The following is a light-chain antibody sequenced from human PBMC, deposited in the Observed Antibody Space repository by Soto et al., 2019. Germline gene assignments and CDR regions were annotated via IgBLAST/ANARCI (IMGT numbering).Light chain of an antibody. J-gene: IGLJ1*01. CDR1: SSDVGGYNS. CDR3: SSFTSRSTFNYV. V-gene: IGLV2-14*01. CDR2: EVS. Sequence: QSVLTQPASVSGSPGQSITISCTGTSSDVGGYNSVSWYQQYPGKAPKLMIYEVSSRPSGVSHRFSGSKSGNTASLTISGLQPEDEADYYCSSFTSRSTFNYVFGTGTKVTVL.